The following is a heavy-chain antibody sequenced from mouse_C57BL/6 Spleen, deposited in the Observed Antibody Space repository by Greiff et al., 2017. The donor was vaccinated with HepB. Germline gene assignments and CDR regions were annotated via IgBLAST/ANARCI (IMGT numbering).Heavy chain of an antibody. D-gene: IGHD1-1*01. V-gene: IGHV1-72*01. CDR3: ARSGTTVVAKMDY. CDR2: IDPNSGGT. J-gene: IGHJ2*01. CDR1: GYTFTSYW. Sequence: VQLQESGAELVKPGASVKLSCKASGYTFTSYWMHWVKQRPGRGLEWIGRIDPNSGGTKYNEKFKSKATLTVDKPSSTAYMQLSSLTSEDSAVYYCARSGTTVVAKMDYWGQGTTLTVSS.